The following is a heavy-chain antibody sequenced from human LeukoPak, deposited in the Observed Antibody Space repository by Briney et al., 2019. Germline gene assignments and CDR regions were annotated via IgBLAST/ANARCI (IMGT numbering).Heavy chain of an antibody. CDR2: IIPSSGYT. V-gene: IGHV3-11*06. Sequence: PGGSLRLSCAASGFXFSDSYISWIRQAPGKGLEWVSYIIPSSGYTNYADSVKGRFTISRDNARNSLYLQMNSLGAEDTAVYYCARVVGDTGYYFDYWGQGSLVTVSS. CDR1: GFXFSDSY. CDR3: ARVVGDTGYYFDY. D-gene: IGHD2-21*02. J-gene: IGHJ4*02.